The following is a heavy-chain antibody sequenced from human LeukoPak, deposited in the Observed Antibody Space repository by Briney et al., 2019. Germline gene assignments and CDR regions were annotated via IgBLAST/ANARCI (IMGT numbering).Heavy chain of an antibody. CDR3: ARGVVAAAGRTFDF. CDR1: GDSFSYFY. V-gene: IGHV4-59*01. CDR2: IYNSGST. D-gene: IGHD6-13*01. Sequence: SETLSLTCTVSGDSFSYFYWSWIRQPPGKGLEWIGYIYNSGSTDYNPSLKSRVTISLDTSKNQFSLKLSSVTAADTAVYYCARGVVAAAGRTFDFWGQGTLVTVSS. J-gene: IGHJ4*02.